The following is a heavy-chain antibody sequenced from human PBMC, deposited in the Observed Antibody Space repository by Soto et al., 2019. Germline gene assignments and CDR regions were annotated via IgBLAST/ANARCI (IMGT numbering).Heavy chain of an antibody. D-gene: IGHD2-2*01. CDR1: GYTFTIYW. J-gene: IGHJ4*02. Sequence: GESLKISCQVSGYTFTIYWIGWVRQMPGKGLEWMGIIYPGDSDTRYSPSLQGQVTISADKSVSTAYLQWNSLKASDTAVYFCARLSGRAGVPPDYWGQGTLVTVSS. V-gene: IGHV5-51*01. CDR3: ARLSGRAGVPPDY. CDR2: IYPGDSDT.